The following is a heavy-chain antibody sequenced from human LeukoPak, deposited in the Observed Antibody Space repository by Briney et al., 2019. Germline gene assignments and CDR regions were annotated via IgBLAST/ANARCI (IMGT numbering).Heavy chain of an antibody. V-gene: IGHV3-23*01. D-gene: IGHD6-6*01. Sequence: GGSLRLSCAASGFTFSSYAMSWVRQAPGKGLEWVSAISGSGGSTYYADSVKGRFTISRDNSKNTLYLQMNSLRAEDTAVYYCAKDFYSSSSLGVDYWGQGTLVTVSS. J-gene: IGHJ4*02. CDR2: ISGSGGST. CDR1: GFTFSSYA. CDR3: AKDFYSSSSLGVDY.